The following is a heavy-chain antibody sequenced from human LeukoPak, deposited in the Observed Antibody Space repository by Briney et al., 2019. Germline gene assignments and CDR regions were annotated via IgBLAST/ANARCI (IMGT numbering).Heavy chain of an antibody. J-gene: IGHJ4*02. CDR3: ARVVVPAAISY. D-gene: IGHD2-2*02. Sequence: GGSLRLSCAASGFTFSSYAMSWFRQAPGKGLEWVSAISGSGGSTYYADSVKGRFTISRDNSKNTLYLQMNSLRAEDTAVYYCARVVVPAAISYWGQGTLVTVSS. CDR1: GFTFSSYA. CDR2: ISGSGGST. V-gene: IGHV3-23*01.